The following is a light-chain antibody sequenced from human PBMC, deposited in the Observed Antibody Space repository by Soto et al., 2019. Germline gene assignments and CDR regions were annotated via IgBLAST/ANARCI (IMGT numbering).Light chain of an antibody. CDR3: SSYTSSSTPYV. V-gene: IGLV2-14*01. J-gene: IGLJ1*01. CDR2: EVS. CDR1: SSDVGGYNY. Sequence: QSVPTHPASVSSTRGGSISICCTWTSSDVGGYNYVSCYQQPPGKAPKLMIYEVSNRPSGVSNRFSGSKSGNTASLTISGLQAEDEADYYCSSYTSSSTPYVFGTGTKVTVL.